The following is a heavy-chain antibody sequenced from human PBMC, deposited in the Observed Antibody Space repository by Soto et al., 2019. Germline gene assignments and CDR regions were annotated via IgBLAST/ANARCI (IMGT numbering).Heavy chain of an antibody. CDR1: GYSFTSLG. D-gene: IGHD1-26*01. Sequence: GASVKVSCKASGYSFTSLGINWVRQTAGQGLEWMGWMQPSTGRTGYAQKFQGRVTMTRDTSINTAYMELTTLTSDDTAFYYCARGVSAGVDYWGQGTMVTVYS. CDR3: ARGVSAGVDY. V-gene: IGHV1-8*01. J-gene: IGHJ4*02. CDR2: MQPSTGRT.